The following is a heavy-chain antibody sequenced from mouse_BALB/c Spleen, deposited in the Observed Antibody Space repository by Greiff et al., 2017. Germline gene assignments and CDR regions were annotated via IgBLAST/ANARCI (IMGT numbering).Heavy chain of an antibody. D-gene: IGHD4-1*01. CDR1: GFTFTDYY. J-gene: IGHJ3*01. CDR2: IRNKANGYTT. Sequence: EVHLVESGGGLVQPGGSLRLSCATSGFTFTDYYMSWVRQPPGKALEWLGFIRNKANGYTTEYSASVKGRFTISRDNSQSILYLQMNTLRAEDSATYYCSRDSNWDPWFAYWGQGTLVTVSA. CDR3: SRDSNWDPWFAY. V-gene: IGHV7-3*02.